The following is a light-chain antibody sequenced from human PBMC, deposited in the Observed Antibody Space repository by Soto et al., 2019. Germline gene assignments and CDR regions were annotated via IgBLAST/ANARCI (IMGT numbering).Light chain of an antibody. CDR2: GAS. V-gene: IGKV3-15*01. CDR3: QQYNRGPVT. CDR1: QTISSN. Sequence: EIVMTQSPATLSVSPGERATLSCMASQTISSNLAWYQRKPGQAPRPLIYGASTRATGIPARFSGSGSGTEFALTISSLQSEDFAVYYCQQYNRGPVTFGQGTKVDIK. J-gene: IGKJ1*01.